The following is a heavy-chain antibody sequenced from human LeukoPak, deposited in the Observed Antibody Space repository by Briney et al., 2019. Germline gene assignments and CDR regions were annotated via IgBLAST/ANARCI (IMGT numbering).Heavy chain of an antibody. J-gene: IGHJ4*02. Sequence: GGSLRLSCAASGFALSAYWMNWVRQAPGKGLQWLANIKQDGTVQHYVDSVKGRFTISRDNSKNTLYLQMNSLRAEDTAVYYCARDRTGYSSSSYPDYWGQGTLVTVSS. D-gene: IGHD6-6*01. CDR3: ARDRTGYSSSSYPDY. CDR1: GFALSAYW. V-gene: IGHV3-7*01. CDR2: IKQDGTVQ.